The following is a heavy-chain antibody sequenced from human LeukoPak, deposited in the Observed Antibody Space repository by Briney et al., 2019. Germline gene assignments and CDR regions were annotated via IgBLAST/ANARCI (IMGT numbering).Heavy chain of an antibody. V-gene: IGHV3-30*18. Sequence: GRSLRLSCAASGFTFSSYGMHWVRQAPGKGLEWVAVISYDGSNKYYADSVKGRFTISRDNSKNTLYLQMNSLRAEDTAVYYCAKDRGVRYSDWLFDYWGQGTLVTVSS. J-gene: IGHJ4*02. CDR3: AKDRGVRYSDWLFDY. CDR2: ISYDGSNK. CDR1: GFTFSSYG. D-gene: IGHD3-9*01.